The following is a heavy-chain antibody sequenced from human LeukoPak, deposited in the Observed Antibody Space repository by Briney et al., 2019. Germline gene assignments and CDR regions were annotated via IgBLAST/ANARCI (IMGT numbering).Heavy chain of an antibody. CDR1: GGSISSGGYY. D-gene: IGHD3-22*01. CDR3: ARDFPPLVVTPHDAFDI. V-gene: IGHV4-31*03. Sequence: PSVTLSLTCTVSGGSISSGGYYWSWIRQHPGKGLEWIGYIYYSGSTYYNPSLKSRVTISVDTSKNQFSLKLSSVTAADTAVYYCARDFPPLVVTPHDAFDIWGQGTMVTVSS. CDR2: IYYSGST. J-gene: IGHJ3*02.